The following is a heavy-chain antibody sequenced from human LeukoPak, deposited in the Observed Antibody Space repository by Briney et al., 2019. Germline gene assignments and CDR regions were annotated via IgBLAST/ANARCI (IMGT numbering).Heavy chain of an antibody. V-gene: IGHV1-2*02. J-gene: IGHJ3*01. CDR3: ARLLLGTFDL. CDR1: GYTFTGYY. CDR2: INPNSGGT. D-gene: IGHD2-15*01. Sequence: ASVKVSCKASGYTFTGYYMHWVRQAPGQGLEWMGWINPNSGGTNYAQKFQGRVTMTTDTSINTAYLELSRLESDDTALYYCARLLLGTFDLWGQGTMVTVSS.